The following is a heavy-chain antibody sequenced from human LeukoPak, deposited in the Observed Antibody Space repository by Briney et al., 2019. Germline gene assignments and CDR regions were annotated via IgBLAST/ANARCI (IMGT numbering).Heavy chain of an antibody. Sequence: EASVKVSCKASGGTFSSYAISWVRQAPGQGLEWMGRIIPILGIANYAQKFQGRVTMTRDTSTSTVYMELSSLRSEDTAVYYCARDSPYGPPPYGMDVWGQGTTVTVSS. V-gene: IGHV1-69*04. D-gene: IGHD4-17*01. CDR1: GGTFSSYA. J-gene: IGHJ6*02. CDR2: IIPILGIA. CDR3: ARDSPYGPPPYGMDV.